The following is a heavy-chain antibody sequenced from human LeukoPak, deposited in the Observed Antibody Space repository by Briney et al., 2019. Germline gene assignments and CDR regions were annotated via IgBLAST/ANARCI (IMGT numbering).Heavy chain of an antibody. V-gene: IGHV3-48*02. Sequence: PGGSLRLSCAASGFTFSSYSMDWVRQAPGKGLEWVSYINSSGTTIYYADSVKGRFTISRDNAKNSLYLQMNSLRDEDTAVYYCAKDHRSYSTGPDYWGQGTLVTVSS. CDR2: INSSGTTI. D-gene: IGHD4-17*01. J-gene: IGHJ4*02. CDR3: AKDHRSYSTGPDY. CDR1: GFTFSSYS.